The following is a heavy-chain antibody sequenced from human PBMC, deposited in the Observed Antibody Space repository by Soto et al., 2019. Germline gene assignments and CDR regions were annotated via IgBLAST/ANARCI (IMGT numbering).Heavy chain of an antibody. CDR3: ERRQSTPDTAMAYGMDV. CDR1: GFTFSSYA. Sequence: QVQLVESGGGVVQPGRSLRLSCAASGFTFSSYAMHWVRQAPGKGLEWVAVISDDGSNKYYADSVKSRFTISRDNSKNTLYLQMNSLKAEDTAVYYCERRQSTPDTAMAYGMDVWGQGTTVTVSS. CDR2: ISDDGSNK. J-gene: IGHJ6*02. V-gene: IGHV3-30-3*01. D-gene: IGHD5-18*01.